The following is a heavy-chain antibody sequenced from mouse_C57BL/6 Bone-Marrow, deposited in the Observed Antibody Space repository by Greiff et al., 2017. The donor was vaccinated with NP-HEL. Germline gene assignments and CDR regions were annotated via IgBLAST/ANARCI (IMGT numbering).Heavy chain of an antibody. Sequence: QVTLKVSGPGILQSSQTLSLTCSFSGFSLSTSGMGVSWIRQPSGKGLEWLAHIYWDDDKRYHPSLKSRLTISKDTSRNEVFHKISRVDTEDTATYYGARRENYCSNDMRYAMDYWGQGTSVTVSS. D-gene: IGHD2-5*01. CDR3: ARRENYCSNDMRYAMDY. V-gene: IGHV8-12*01. CDR2: IYWDDDK. J-gene: IGHJ4*01. CDR1: GFSLSTSGMG.